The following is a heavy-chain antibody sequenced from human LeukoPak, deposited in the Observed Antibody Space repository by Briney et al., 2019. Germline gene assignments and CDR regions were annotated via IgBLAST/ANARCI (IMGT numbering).Heavy chain of an antibody. Sequence: PSETLSLTXTVSGGSISSYYWSWIRQPPGKGLEWIGYIYYSGSTNYNPSLKSRVTISVDTSKNQFSLKLSSVTAADTAVYYCARVRRRYCSSTSCRDAFDIWGQGTMVTVSS. CDR1: GGSISSYY. CDR2: IYYSGST. J-gene: IGHJ3*02. D-gene: IGHD2-2*01. CDR3: ARVRRRYCSSTSCRDAFDI. V-gene: IGHV4-59*01.